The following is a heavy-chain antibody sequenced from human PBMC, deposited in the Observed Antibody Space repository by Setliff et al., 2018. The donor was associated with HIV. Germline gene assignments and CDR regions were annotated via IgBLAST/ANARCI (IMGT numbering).Heavy chain of an antibody. D-gene: IGHD3-3*01. CDR2: ISHSGST. CDR1: GGSFSDTF. Sequence: SETLSLTCAVYGGSFSDTFWTWIRQPPGKGLEWIGDISHSGSTNFNPSLKNRVAISVDASEKQFSLRLTSVTAADTAVYYCARDAPDTIFGVVYRRKVRYYFDYWGQGTLVTVSS. V-gene: IGHV4-34*01. CDR3: ARDAPDTIFGVVYRRKVRYYFDY. J-gene: IGHJ4*02.